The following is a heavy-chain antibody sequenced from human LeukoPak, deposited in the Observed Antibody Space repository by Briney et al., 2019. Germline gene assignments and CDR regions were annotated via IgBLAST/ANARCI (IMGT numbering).Heavy chain of an antibody. CDR1: GFTFSSYG. CDR2: IWYDGSNK. Sequence: GGSLRLSCAASGFTFSSYGMHWVRQAPGKGLEWVAVIWYDGSNKYYADSVKGRFTISRDNSKNTLYLQMNSLRAEDTAVYYCARRVRSSTNYYYYYGMDVWGQGTTVTVSS. V-gene: IGHV3-33*01. CDR3: ARRVRSSTNYYYYYGMDV. D-gene: IGHD5/OR15-5a*01. J-gene: IGHJ6*02.